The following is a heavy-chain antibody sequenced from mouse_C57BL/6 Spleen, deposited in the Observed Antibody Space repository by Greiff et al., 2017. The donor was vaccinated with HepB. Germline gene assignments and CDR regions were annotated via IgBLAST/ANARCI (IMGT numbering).Heavy chain of an antibody. CDR1: GYTFTDYN. J-gene: IGHJ1*03. D-gene: IGHD1-1*01. CDR2: INPNNGGT. CDR3: ARSDYGSSPHWYFDV. V-gene: IGHV1-22*01. Sequence: EVQLVESGPELVKPGASVKMSCKASGYTFTDYNMHWVKQSHGKSLEWIGYINPNNGGTSYNQKFKGKATLTVNKSSSTAYMELRSLTSEDSAVYYCARSDYGSSPHWYFDVWGTGTTVTVSS.